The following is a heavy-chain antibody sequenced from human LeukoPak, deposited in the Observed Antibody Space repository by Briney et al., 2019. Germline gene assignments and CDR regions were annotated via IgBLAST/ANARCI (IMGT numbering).Heavy chain of an antibody. Sequence: GGSLRLSCLGSGFPFSNYWMGWVRQTPGKGLEWVANIKQDGSEKYYVDSVKGRFTISRDNAKNLLHLQMSSLRVEDTAIYYCARDIEYSSDVDYWGQGTLVTVSS. D-gene: IGHD5-18*01. V-gene: IGHV3-7*04. CDR3: ARDIEYSSDVDY. CDR1: GFPFSNYW. J-gene: IGHJ4*02. CDR2: IKQDGSEK.